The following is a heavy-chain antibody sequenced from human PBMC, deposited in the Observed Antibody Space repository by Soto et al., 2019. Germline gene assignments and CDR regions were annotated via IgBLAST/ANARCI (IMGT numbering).Heavy chain of an antibody. CDR3: ASHPYYYGSVNYKGEF. CDR1: GGSVASGGYY. V-gene: IGHV4-61*08. CDR2: IYYIGST. Sequence: QVQLQESGPGLVKPSETLSLTCTVSGGSVASGGYYWSWIRQPPGKGLEWIAYIYYIGSTNYNPSLKSRVTISAATSKNQFSLKVRSVTAADTAVYYCASHPYYYGSVNYKGEFWGQGTLVTVSS. D-gene: IGHD3-10*01. J-gene: IGHJ4*02.